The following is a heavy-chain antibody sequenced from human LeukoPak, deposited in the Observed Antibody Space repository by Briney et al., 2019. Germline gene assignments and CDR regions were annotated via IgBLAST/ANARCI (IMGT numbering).Heavy chain of an antibody. Sequence: SGPTLVKPTQTLTLTCTFSGFSLSTSGVGVGWIRQPPGKALEWHALIYWNDDKRYSPSLKSRLTITKDTSKNQVVLTMTNMDPVDTATYCCAHRSCSGTSCHDAFDIWGQGTMVTVSS. CDR2: IYWNDDK. J-gene: IGHJ3*02. V-gene: IGHV2-5*01. CDR1: GFSLSTSGVG. CDR3: AHRSCSGTSCHDAFDI. D-gene: IGHD2-2*01.